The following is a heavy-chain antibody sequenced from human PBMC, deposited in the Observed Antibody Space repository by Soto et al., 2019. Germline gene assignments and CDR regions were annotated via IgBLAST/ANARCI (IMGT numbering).Heavy chain of an antibody. J-gene: IGHJ6*02. CDR1: GGSISSYY. CDR2: IYYSGSP. CDR3: ARAMGSGWPNHYFYGMDV. Sequence: PSETLSLTCTVSGGSISSYYWSWIRQPPGKGLEWIGYIYYSGSPNYSPSLKSRVSISVDTSKNQFSLRLSSVTAADTAVYYCARAMGSGWPNHYFYGMDVWGQGTTVTVSS. D-gene: IGHD6-19*01. V-gene: IGHV4-59*01.